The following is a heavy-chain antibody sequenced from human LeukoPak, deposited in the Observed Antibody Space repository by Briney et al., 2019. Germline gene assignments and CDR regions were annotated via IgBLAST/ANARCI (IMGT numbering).Heavy chain of an antibody. V-gene: IGHV1-46*01. J-gene: IGHJ2*01. CDR3: ARDLGRLPYYYGSGSRLGDGYFDL. CDR2: INPSGGST. D-gene: IGHD3-10*01. CDR1: GYTFTSYY. Sequence: ASVKVSCKASGYTFTSYYMHWVRQAPGQGLEWMGIINPSGGSTSYAQKFQGRVTMTRDTSTSTVYMELSSLRSEDTAVYYCARDLGRLPYYYGSGSRLGDGYFDLWGRGTLVTVSS.